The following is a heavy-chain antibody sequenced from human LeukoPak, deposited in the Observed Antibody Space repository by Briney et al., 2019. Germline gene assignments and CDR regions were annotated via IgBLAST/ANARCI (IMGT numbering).Heavy chain of an antibody. V-gene: IGHV3-30*02. CDR2: IRYDGSNK. J-gene: IGHJ6*03. CDR1: GFTFSSYG. CDR3: AKDTGARLLAYMDV. Sequence: GGSLRLSCAASGFTFSSYGMHWVRQAPGKGLEWVAFIRYDGSNKYYADSVKGRFTISRDNSKNTLYLQMNSLRAEDTAVYYCAKDTGARLLAYMDVWGKGTTVTVSS. D-gene: IGHD1-14*01.